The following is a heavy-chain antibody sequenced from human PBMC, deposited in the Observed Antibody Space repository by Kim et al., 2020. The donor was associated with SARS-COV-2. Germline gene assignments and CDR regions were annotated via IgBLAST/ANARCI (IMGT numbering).Heavy chain of an antibody. Sequence: ASVKVSCKASGYTFISYGINWVRQAPGQGLEWMGWISTYNGDTNYAQKFQGRVTMTTDSSTTTVYLELTSLRSDDTAVYFCARGDYQDFSWLAPWGQGTLVTVSS. J-gene: IGHJ5*02. CDR1: GYTFISYG. D-gene: IGHD2-2*01. CDR3: ARGDYQDFSWLAP. CDR2: ISTYNGDT. V-gene: IGHV1-18*04.